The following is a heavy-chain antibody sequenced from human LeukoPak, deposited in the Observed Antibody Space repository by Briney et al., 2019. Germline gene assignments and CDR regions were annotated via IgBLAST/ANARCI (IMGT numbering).Heavy chain of an antibody. J-gene: IGHJ5*02. Sequence: GASVKVSCKASGYTFTGYYMHWVRQAPGHGLEWMGWINPNSGGTNYAQKFQGRVTMTRDTSISTAYMELSRLRSDDTAVYYCARDPTVGYSSGWYFNWFDPWGQGTLVTVSS. CDR1: GYTFTGYY. CDR2: INPNSGGT. V-gene: IGHV1-2*02. CDR3: ARDPTVGYSSGWYFNWFDP. D-gene: IGHD6-19*01.